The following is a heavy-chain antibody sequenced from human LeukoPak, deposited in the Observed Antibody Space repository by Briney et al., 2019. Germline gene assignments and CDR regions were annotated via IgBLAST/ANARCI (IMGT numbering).Heavy chain of an antibody. CDR2: ISSSSSTI. CDR1: GVTFSSYS. D-gene: IGHD1-26*01. Sequence: GGSLRLSCAASGVTFSSYSMNWVRQAPGKGLEWFSYISSSSSTIYYADSVKGRFTISRDNAKNSLYLQMNSLRAEDTAVYYCAKEVRGSPGDDAFDIWGQGTMVTVSS. J-gene: IGHJ3*02. CDR3: AKEVRGSPGDDAFDI. V-gene: IGHV3-48*01.